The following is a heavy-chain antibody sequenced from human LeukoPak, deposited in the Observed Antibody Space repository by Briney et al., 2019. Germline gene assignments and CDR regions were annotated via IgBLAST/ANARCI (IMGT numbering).Heavy chain of an antibody. CDR2: IKNDGSNI. J-gene: IGHJ4*02. Sequence: GGSLRLSCTASESTFSRYWMHWVRQAPGKGPVWVSHIKNDGSNINYADSVKGRFTISRDNSKKTMYLQMNFLRVEDTAEYYCATAEDGWGQGTLVTVSS. CDR3: ATAEDG. V-gene: IGHV3-74*01. CDR1: ESTFSRYW.